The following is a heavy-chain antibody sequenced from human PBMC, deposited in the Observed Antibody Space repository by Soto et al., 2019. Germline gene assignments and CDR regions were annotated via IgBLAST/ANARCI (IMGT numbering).Heavy chain of an antibody. Sequence: QVQLMQSGAEVKKPGASVKIYCKTSGYTFADYHIHWVRQAPGQGLEWMGWIKPNSGGTNYEQKFQGRVTMTRDTSISTAYMELSSVRSDDTAVYYCARGMSNWNYGTFDFWGQGTLVTVSS. CDR2: IKPNSGGT. D-gene: IGHD1-7*01. J-gene: IGHJ4*02. CDR3: ARGMSNWNYGTFDF. V-gene: IGHV1-2*02. CDR1: GYTFADYH.